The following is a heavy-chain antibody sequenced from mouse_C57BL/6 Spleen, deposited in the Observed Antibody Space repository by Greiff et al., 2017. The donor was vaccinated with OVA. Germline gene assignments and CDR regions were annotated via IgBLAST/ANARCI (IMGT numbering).Heavy chain of an antibody. Sequence: DVQLQESGPELVKPGASVKISCKASGYTFTDYYMNWVKQSHGKSLEWIGDINPNNGGTSYNQKFKGKATLTVDKSSSTAYMELRSLTSEDSAVYYCARRITTVGWYFDVWGTGTTVTVSS. D-gene: IGHD1-1*01. V-gene: IGHV1-26*01. J-gene: IGHJ1*03. CDR1: GYTFTDYY. CDR2: INPNNGGT. CDR3: ARRITTVGWYFDV.